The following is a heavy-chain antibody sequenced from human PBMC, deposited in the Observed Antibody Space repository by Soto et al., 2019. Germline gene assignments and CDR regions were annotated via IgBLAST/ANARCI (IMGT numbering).Heavy chain of an antibody. V-gene: IGHV3-21*01. Sequence: GGSLRLSCAASGFTFSSYSMNWVRQAPGKGLEWVSSISSSSSYIYYADSVKGRFTISRDNAKNSLYLQMNSLRAEDTAVYYCARDGIVVVPAAMPDFDYWGQGTLVTVSS. CDR3: ARDGIVVVPAAMPDFDY. CDR1: GFTFSSYS. CDR2: ISSSSSYI. D-gene: IGHD2-2*01. J-gene: IGHJ4*02.